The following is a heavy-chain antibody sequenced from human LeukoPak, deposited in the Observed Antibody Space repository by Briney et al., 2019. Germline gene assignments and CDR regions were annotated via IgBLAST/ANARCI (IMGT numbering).Heavy chain of an antibody. D-gene: IGHD3-9*01. V-gene: IGHV3-23*01. CDR3: ANHRVRYFDWIFDY. CDR1: GFTFSSYA. CDR2: ISGSGGST. Sequence: PGGSLRLSCAASGFTFSSYAMSWVRQAPGKGLEWVSAISGSGGSTYYADSVKGRFTISRDNSKNTLYLQMNSLRAEDTAVYYCANHRVRYFDWIFDYWGQGTLVTVSS. J-gene: IGHJ4*02.